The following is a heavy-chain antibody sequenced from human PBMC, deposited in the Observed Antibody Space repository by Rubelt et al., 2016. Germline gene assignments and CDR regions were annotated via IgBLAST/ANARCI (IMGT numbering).Heavy chain of an antibody. CDR3: AREDETGEGFFDC. D-gene: IGHD7-27*01. V-gene: IGHV6-1*01. CDR2: TYYRSKWDN. J-gene: IGHJ4*02. CDR1: GDSVSSNSAA. Sequence: QTLSLTCAISGDSVSSNSAAWNWIRQSPSRGLEWLGRTYYRSKWDNGYAVYVKSRITIKPDTSKNQFSLQLNAVTPEDTAVYYCAREDETGEGFFDCWGQGTLVTVSS.